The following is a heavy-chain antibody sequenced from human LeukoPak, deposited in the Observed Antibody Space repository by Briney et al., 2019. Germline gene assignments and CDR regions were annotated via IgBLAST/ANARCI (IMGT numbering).Heavy chain of an antibody. Sequence: ASVKVSCKASGYKFNAYYIHWVRQARGQGLEWMGWINPNSGVTNFAQKFQGRVTMTRDMSISTAYMELTSLRSDDTAVYYCARILRSGYYDILTGYLLEYWGQGSLVTVSS. J-gene: IGHJ4*02. D-gene: IGHD3-9*01. V-gene: IGHV1-2*02. CDR3: ARILRSGYYDILTGYLLEY. CDR2: INPNSGVT. CDR1: GYKFNAYY.